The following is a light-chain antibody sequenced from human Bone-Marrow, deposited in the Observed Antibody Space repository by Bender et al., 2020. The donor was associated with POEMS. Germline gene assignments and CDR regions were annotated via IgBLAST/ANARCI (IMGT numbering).Light chain of an antibody. CDR1: DLGDKY. CDR2: QDT. Sequence: SYEVTQPPSVSVSPGQTASITCSGDDLGDKYVAWYQQKPGQSPVLVIYQDTKRPSGIPERFSGSNSGNTATLTISGTQALGEADYYCQAWDAYSGIFGGGTKLTVL. V-gene: IGLV3-1*01. J-gene: IGLJ2*01. CDR3: QAWDAYSGI.